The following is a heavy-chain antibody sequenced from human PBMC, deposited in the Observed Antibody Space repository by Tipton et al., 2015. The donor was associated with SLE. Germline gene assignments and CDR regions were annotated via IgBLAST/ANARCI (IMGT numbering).Heavy chain of an antibody. D-gene: IGHD5-18*01. CDR3: ARAPTSYGYDAFDI. V-gene: IGHV3-30*14. CDR1: GFTFSDYA. CDR2: ISYGGSNK. J-gene: IGHJ3*02. Sequence: SLRLSCAASGFTFSDYAMHWVRQAPGYGLEWGAVISYGGSNKYYADSVKGRFTISRDNSKNTLYLQMNSLRAEDTAVYYCARAPTSYGYDAFDIGGRGTMVTVS.